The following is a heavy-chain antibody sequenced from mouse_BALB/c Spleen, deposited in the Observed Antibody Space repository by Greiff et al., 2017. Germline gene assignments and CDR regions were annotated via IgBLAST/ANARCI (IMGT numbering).Heavy chain of an antibody. CDR2: ISDGGSYT. Sequence: EVQVVESGGGLVKPGGSLKLSCAASGFTFSDYYMYWVRQTPEKRLEWVATISDGGSYTYYPDSVKGRFTISRDNAKNNLYLQMSSLKSEDTAMYYCAREPMIRGFAYWGQGTLVTVSA. D-gene: IGHD2-4*01. CDR3: AREPMIRGFAY. CDR1: GFTFSDYY. V-gene: IGHV5-4*02. J-gene: IGHJ3*01.